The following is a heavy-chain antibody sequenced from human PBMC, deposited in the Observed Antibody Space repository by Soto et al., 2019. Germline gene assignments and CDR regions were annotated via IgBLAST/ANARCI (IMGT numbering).Heavy chain of an antibody. V-gene: IGHV1-69*06. CDR3: ARESRSSSWLDYYYYGMDV. D-gene: IGHD6-13*01. Sequence: SVKVSCTASGGTFSSYAISWVRQAPGQGLEWMGGIIPIFGTANYAQKFQGRVTITADKSTSTAYMELSSLRSEDTAVYYCARESRSSSWLDYYYYGMDVWGQGTTVTVYS. CDR1: GGTFSSYA. CDR2: IIPIFGTA. J-gene: IGHJ6*02.